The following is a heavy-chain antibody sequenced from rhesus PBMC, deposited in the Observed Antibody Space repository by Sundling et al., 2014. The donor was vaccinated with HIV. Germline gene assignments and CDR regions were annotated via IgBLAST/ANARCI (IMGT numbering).Heavy chain of an antibody. CDR1: GGSINSDNW. V-gene: IGHV4-143*01. D-gene: IGHD1-26*01. CDR3: ARRTGTVVDY. Sequence: QVQLQESGPGLVRPSETLSLTCAVSGGSINSDNWWTWIRQSPGKGLEWIGSVFGNSASTFYKSALRNRVTISKDTSRNQFSLKVYSVTAADTAVYFCARRTGTVVDYWGQGVLVTVSS. CDR2: VFGNSAST. J-gene: IGHJ4*01.